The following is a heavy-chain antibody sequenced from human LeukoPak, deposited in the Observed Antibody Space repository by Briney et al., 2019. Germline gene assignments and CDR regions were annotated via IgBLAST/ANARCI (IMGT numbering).Heavy chain of an antibody. Sequence: PSETLSLTCAVYGGSFSGYYWSWIRQSPGKGLEWIGEINHSRSTNYNPSLKSRITISVDTSKNQFSLRLTSVTAADTAVYYCARVGSSGYPNWFDPWGQGTLVTVSS. V-gene: IGHV4-34*01. D-gene: IGHD3-22*01. CDR2: INHSRST. J-gene: IGHJ5*02. CDR3: ARVGSSGYPNWFDP. CDR1: GGSFSGYY.